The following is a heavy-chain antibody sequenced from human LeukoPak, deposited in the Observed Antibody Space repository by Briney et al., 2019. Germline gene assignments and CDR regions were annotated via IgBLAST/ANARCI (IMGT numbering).Heavy chain of an antibody. D-gene: IGHD2/OR15-2a*01. CDR3: ARNIGWFDP. J-gene: IGHJ5*02. Sequence: SETLSLTCTVSGGSITGYYWAWIRQPPGKGLEWIGYVYDTGNTNYKSSLKSRVTISLDTSKNKFSLKLSSVTAADTAVYYCARNIGWFDPWGQGTLVTVSS. V-gene: IGHV4-59*01. CDR1: GGSITGYY. CDR2: VYDTGNT.